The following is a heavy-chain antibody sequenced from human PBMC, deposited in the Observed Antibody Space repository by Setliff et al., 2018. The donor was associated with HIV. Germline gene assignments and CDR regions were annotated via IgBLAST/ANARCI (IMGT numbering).Heavy chain of an antibody. V-gene: IGHV1-24*01. CDR3: ATVSHTNVAAHDAFDI. Sequence: ASVKVSCKVSGYTLTELSRHWVRQAPGKGLEWMGGFDPEDGNTIYAQKFQGRVTMTADTSTDTAYMELSSLRSEDTAVYYCATVSHTNVAAHDAFDIWGQGTMVTVSS. CDR2: FDPEDGNT. D-gene: IGHD6-19*01. CDR1: GYTLTELS. J-gene: IGHJ3*02.